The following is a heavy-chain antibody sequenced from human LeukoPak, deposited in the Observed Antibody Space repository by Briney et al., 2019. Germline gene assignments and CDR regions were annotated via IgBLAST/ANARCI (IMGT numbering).Heavy chain of an antibody. J-gene: IGHJ4*02. CDR2: INPKTGDT. Sequence: ASVRVSCKASGYTFIGYYMYWVRQAPGQGLECMGWINPKTGDTNYAEKFQGRVTMTRDTSTSTAYMELSGLRSDDTAAYYCARDMGHYDSSAHDIWGQGTLVTVSS. V-gene: IGHV1-2*02. D-gene: IGHD3-22*01. CDR3: ARDMGHYDSSAHDI. CDR1: GYTFIGYY.